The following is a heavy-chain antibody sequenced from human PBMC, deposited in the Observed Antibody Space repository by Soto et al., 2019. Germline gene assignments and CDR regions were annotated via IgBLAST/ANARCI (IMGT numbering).Heavy chain of an antibody. V-gene: IGHV1-3*01. D-gene: IGHD6-13*01. Sequence: ASVKVSFKASGYTFTSYAMHWVRQAPGQRLEWMGWINAGNGNTKYSQKFQGRVTITRDTSASTAYMELSSLRSEDTAVYYCARPHFSSSYYFVYWGQGTLVTVSS. CDR1: GYTFTSYA. CDR2: INAGNGNT. CDR3: ARPHFSSSYYFVY. J-gene: IGHJ4*02.